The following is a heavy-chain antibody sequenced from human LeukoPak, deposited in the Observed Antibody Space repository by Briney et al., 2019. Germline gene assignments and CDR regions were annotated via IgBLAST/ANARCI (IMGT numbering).Heavy chain of an antibody. Sequence: SETLSLTCTVSGGSIGGYSWSWVRQPPGKGLEWIGYIYYSGSTDYNPSLKSRVTISVDTSKSQFSLKLSSVTAADTAVYYCARGGTYGTNWFDPWGQGTLVTVSS. J-gene: IGHJ5*02. CDR2: IYYSGST. CDR3: ARGGTYGTNWFDP. V-gene: IGHV4-59*08. D-gene: IGHD1-26*01. CDR1: GGSIGGYS.